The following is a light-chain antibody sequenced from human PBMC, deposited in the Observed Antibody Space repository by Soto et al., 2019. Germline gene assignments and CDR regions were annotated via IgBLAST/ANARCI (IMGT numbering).Light chain of an antibody. CDR2: NAS. V-gene: IGKV1-5*03. J-gene: IGKJ1*01. CDR3: QQYNSWGT. CDR1: QSISSW. Sequence: DIQMTQSPSTLSASVGDRVTITCRASQSISSWLAWYQQKTGKAPKLLIYNASSLESGVPSRFSGSGSGTEFTLTISSRQPDDFATYYCQQYNSWGTFGQGTKVEIK.